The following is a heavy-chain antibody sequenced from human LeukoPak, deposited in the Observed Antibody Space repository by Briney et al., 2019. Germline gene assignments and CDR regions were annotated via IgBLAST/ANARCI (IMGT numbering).Heavy chain of an antibody. J-gene: IGHJ1*01. CDR1: GDSVTSGY. V-gene: IGHV4-4*09. D-gene: IGHD2-15*01. CDR2: IYDSGIT. Sequence: PSETLSLTCTVSGDSVTSGYWSWIRQPPGKGLEWIGYIYDSGITDYNPSLKSRLTISVDTSNNQFSLNLSPVTAADTAVYCAGRGHRYSRDWGQGILVTVSS. CDR3: GRGHRYSRD.